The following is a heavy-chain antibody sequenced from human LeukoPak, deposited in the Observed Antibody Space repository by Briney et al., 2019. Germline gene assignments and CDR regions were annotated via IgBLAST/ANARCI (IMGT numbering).Heavy chain of an antibody. CDR3: ARTRYYYNSRSYGAPYYFDY. Sequence: PSETLSLTCAVYGGSFSGYYWSWIRQPPGKGLEWIGEINHSGSTNYNPSLKSRVTISVDTSKNQFSLKLSSVTAADTAVYYCARTRYYYNSRSYGAPYYFDYWGQGTLVAVSS. J-gene: IGHJ4*02. CDR2: INHSGST. D-gene: IGHD3-10*01. CDR1: GGSFSGYY. V-gene: IGHV4-34*01.